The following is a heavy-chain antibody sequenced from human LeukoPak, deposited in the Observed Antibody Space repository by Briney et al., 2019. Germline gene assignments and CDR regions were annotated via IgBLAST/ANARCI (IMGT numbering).Heavy chain of an antibody. Sequence: QPGGSLRLSCAASGFTFSSYGMHWVRQAPGKGLEWVAFIRYDGSNKYYADSVKGRFTISRDNSKNTLCLQMNSLRAEDTAVYYCAKDLGELIPFDIWGQGTMVTVSS. CDR3: AKDLGELIPFDI. CDR2: IRYDGSNK. CDR1: GFTFSSYG. D-gene: IGHD3-10*01. J-gene: IGHJ3*02. V-gene: IGHV3-30*02.